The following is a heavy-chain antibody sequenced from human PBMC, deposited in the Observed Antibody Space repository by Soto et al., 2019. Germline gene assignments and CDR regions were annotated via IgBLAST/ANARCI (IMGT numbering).Heavy chain of an antibody. D-gene: IGHD3-3*01. Sequence: KASETLSLTCTVSGGSISSYYWSWIRQPPGKGLEWIGYIYYSGSTNYNPSLKSRVTISVDTSKNQFSLKLSSVTAADTAVYYCARGYNDDFWSGYLYWGQGTLVTVYS. V-gene: IGHV4-59*08. CDR2: IYYSGST. CDR3: ARGYNDDFWSGYLY. CDR1: GGSISSYY. J-gene: IGHJ4*02.